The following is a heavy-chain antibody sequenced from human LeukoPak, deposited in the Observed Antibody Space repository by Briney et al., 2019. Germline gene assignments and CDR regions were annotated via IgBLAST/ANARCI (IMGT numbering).Heavy chain of an antibody. V-gene: IGHV3-23*01. CDR3: GKDFRVCYSSRVVDY. J-gene: IGHJ4*02. Sequence: GGSLRLSCAASGFTFNNYAMNWVRQAPGKGLEWVSVISPGGINTYYADSVKGRFTISRDNPKNMLYLQMNSLSTEDAAVYYCGKDFRVCYSSRVVDYWGQGTLVTVSS. D-gene: IGHD3-22*01. CDR1: GFTFNNYA. CDR2: ISPGGINT.